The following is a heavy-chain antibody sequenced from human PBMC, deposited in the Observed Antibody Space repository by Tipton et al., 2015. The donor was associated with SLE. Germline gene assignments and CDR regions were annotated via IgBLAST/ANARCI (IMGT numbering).Heavy chain of an antibody. D-gene: IGHD4-11*01. J-gene: IGHJ4*02. Sequence: TLSLTCTVSGGSISSSSFYLAWIRQTPGKGLEWIGSEWLDMFSSGSTSYNPSLKSRVTMSLDTSKNQFSLKLRSLTAADSAMYFCARMDYSQFQLLYFESWGQGILVTVSS. V-gene: IGHV4-39*07. CDR2: EWLDMFSSGST. CDR1: GGSISSSSFY. CDR3: ARMDYSQFQLLYFES.